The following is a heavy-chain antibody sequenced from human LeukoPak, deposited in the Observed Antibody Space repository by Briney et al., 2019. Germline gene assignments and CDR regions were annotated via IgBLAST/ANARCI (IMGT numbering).Heavy chain of an antibody. Sequence: GGSLRLSCAASGFTFSNAWMSWVRQAPGKGLEWVGRIKTNTDGGTADYAAPVQGRFTISRDDSRDTLYLQMNSLKTEDTAVYYCTTGSGMLWGQGTLVTVSS. CDR2: IKTNTDGGTA. CDR1: GFTFSNAW. J-gene: IGHJ4*02. CDR3: TTGSGML. D-gene: IGHD1-26*01. V-gene: IGHV3-15*01.